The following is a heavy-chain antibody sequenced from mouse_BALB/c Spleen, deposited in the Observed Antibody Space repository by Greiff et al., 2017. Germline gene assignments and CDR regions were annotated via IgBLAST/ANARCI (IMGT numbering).Heavy chain of an antibody. Sequence: DVMLVESGGGLVKPGGSLKLSCAASGFTFSSYAMSWVRQTPEKRLEWVATISSGGSYTYYPDSVKGRFTISRDNAKNTLYLQMSSLRSEDTAMYYCARHGDYWGQGTSVTVSS. CDR1: GFTFSSYA. J-gene: IGHJ4*01. CDR3: ARHGDY. CDR2: ISSGGSYT. V-gene: IGHV5-9-3*01.